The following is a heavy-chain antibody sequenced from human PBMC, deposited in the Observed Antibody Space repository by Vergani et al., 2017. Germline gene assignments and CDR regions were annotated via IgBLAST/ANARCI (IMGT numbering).Heavy chain of an antibody. J-gene: IGHJ3*02. CDR2: ISGSGGST. V-gene: IGHV3-23*01. CDR3: TRLITPITIFGVVMSVDAFDI. D-gene: IGHD3-3*01. Sequence: APGKGLEWVSAISGSGGSTYYADSVKGRFTISRDNSKNTLYLQMNSLRAEDTAVYYCTRLITPITIFGVVMSVDAFDIWGQGTMVTVSS.